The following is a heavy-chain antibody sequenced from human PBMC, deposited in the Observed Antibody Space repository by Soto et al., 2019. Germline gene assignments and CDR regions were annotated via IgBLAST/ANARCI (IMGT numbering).Heavy chain of an antibody. J-gene: IGHJ6*02. CDR1: GYTFTRYY. CDR2: INPSGGSA. V-gene: IGHV1-46*01. CDR3: ARDPIFSLTFHYYGIDV. Sequence: ASVKVSCKASGYTFTRYYIHWVRQAPGQGLEWMGIINPSGGSASYARKFQARVALSRDTSTSTVYMEVSGLSSDDTAVYYCARDPIFSLTFHYYGIDVWRHATTVTVS.